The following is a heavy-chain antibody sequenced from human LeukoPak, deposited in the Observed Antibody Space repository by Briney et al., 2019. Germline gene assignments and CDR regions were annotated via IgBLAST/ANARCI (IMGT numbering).Heavy chain of an antibody. J-gene: IGHJ5*02. V-gene: IGHV3-21*04. CDR3: ARYGSGSYDEWFDP. CDR2: ITGAGNFI. D-gene: IGHD3-10*01. CDR1: GFTISGYS. Sequence: GGSLRLSCAASGFTISGYSMNWVRQAPGKGLEWVSSITGAGNFINYADSVRGRFTISRDNSKNTLYLQMNSLRAEDTAVYYCARYGSGSYDEWFDPWGQGTLVTVSS.